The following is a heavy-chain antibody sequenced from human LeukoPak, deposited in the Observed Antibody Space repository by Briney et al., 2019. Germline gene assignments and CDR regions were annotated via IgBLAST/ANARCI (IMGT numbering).Heavy chain of an antibody. CDR2: IWFDGSNK. J-gene: IGHJ4*02. Sequence: GRSLRLSCAASGFIFSKDAMHWVRQAPGKGLEWVAFIWFDGSNKHYADSVKGRFTISRDNSEDTLYLQMNSLRAEDTAVYYCAKQLGYCSDGSCCFPYWGQGTLVTVSS. CDR1: GFIFSKDA. D-gene: IGHD2-15*01. V-gene: IGHV3-33*06. CDR3: AKQLGYCSDGSCCFPY.